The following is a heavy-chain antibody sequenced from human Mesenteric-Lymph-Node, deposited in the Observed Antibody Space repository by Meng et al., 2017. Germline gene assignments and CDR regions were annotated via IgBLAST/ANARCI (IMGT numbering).Heavy chain of an antibody. Sequence: ASVKVSCKASMYTFINYGISWVRQAPGQGLGWMGWLSGYDGKTNYAQKFQDRVTMTTDTSTSTAYMELWSLTSDDTAVYYCVRTPGGNYYDSSGYSFDYWGQGTLVTVSS. CDR1: MYTFINYG. J-gene: IGHJ4*02. CDR3: VRTPGGNYYDSSGYSFDY. V-gene: IGHV1-18*01. CDR2: LSGYDGKT. D-gene: IGHD3-22*01.